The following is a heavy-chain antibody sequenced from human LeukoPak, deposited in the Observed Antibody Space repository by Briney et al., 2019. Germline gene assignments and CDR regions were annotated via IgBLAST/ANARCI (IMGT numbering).Heavy chain of an antibody. D-gene: IGHD7-27*01. V-gene: IGHV3-64*01. CDR3: ARVGPTGAFVY. Sequence: GGSLRLSCAASGFTFSSYAMYWVRQAPGKRLEFVSAINYNGGPTYYANSVKGRSIISIDTSRSTLFLQMDSLTPEDMAVYYCARVGPTGAFVYWGQGTQVTVSS. J-gene: IGHJ4*02. CDR2: INYNGGPT. CDR1: GFTFSSYA.